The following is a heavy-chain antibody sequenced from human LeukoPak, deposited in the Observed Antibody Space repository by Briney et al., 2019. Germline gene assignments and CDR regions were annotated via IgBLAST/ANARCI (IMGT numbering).Heavy chain of an antibody. CDR1: GYTFTSYD. V-gene: IGHV1-8*01. CDR3: ARGRRYGYGSGRESGY. D-gene: IGHD3-10*01. Sequence: ASVKVSCKASGYTFTSYDINWVRQATGQGLEWMGWMNPNSGNTGYAQKFQGRVTMTRNTSISTAYMELSSLRSGDTAVYYCARGRRYGYGSGRESGYWGQGTLVTVSS. CDR2: MNPNSGNT. J-gene: IGHJ4*02.